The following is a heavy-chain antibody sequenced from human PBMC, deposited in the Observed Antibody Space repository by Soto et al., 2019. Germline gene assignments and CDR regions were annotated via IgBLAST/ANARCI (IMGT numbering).Heavy chain of an antibody. Sequence: KGLEWVSAISGSGGSTYYADSVKGRFTISRDTSKNTLHLQMSSLRADDTVFFFQAEDGIRDVRSVSAFLLNRSSDL. D-gene: IGHD3-10*02. CDR3: AEDGIRDVRSVSAFLLNRSSDL. J-gene: IGHJ2*01. V-gene: IGHV3-23*01. CDR2: ISGSGGST.